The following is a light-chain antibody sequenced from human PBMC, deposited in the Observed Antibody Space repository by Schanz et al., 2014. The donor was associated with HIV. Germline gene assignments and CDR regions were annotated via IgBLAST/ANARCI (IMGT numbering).Light chain of an antibody. V-gene: IGLV2-11*01. CDR3: SSYAGTNNLVL. Sequence: QSALTQPRSVSGSPGQSVTISCTGTNSDVGGYDYVSWYQQYPGKAPKLMIYDGYKRPSGVPDRFSGSKSGNTASLTVSGLQAEDEADYYCSSYAGTNNLVLFAGGTKLTVL. J-gene: IGLJ2*01. CDR1: NSDVGGYDY. CDR2: DGY.